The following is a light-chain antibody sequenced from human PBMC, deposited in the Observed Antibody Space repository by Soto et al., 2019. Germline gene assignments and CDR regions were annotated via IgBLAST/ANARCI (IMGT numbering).Light chain of an antibody. V-gene: IGKV2-28*01. Sequence: IVMTQSPLSLPVTPGEPASISCRSSQSLLHVNGYTYLDWYLQKPGQSPQLLMYLVSIRASGVPDRFSGSGSGTDFTLKISRVEAEDVGVYYCMQAVQIPGTFGQGTRWIS. J-gene: IGKJ1*01. CDR1: QSLLHVNGYTY. CDR2: LVS. CDR3: MQAVQIPGT.